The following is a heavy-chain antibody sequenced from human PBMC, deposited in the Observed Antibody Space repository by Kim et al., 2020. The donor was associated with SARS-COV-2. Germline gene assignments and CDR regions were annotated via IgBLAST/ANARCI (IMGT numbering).Heavy chain of an antibody. V-gene: IGHV4-4*07. Sequence: SETLSLICTVSGGSFSSYHWSWIRQSAGRGLEWIGRIYASGSTNYNPSLKSRLTMSVDTSKHQMSLKLSSVTAADTAMYYCARQVGGTDRRCDYWGQRILVTVSS. CDR1: GGSFSSYH. CDR3: ARQVGGTDRRCDY. CDR2: IYASGST. J-gene: IGHJ4*02. D-gene: IGHD6-19*01.